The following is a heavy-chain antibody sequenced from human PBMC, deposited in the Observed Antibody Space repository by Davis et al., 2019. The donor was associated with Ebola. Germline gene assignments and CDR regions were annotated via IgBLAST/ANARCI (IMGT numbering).Heavy chain of an antibody. CDR3: AGRPGVTTGDWYFDL. Sequence: GESLKISCKGSGYSFTSYWIGWVRQMPGKGLEWMGIIYPGDSDTRYSPSFQGQVHISADKSISTAYLQWSSLKASDTATYYCAGRPGVTTGDWYFDLWGRGTLVTVSS. J-gene: IGHJ2*01. V-gene: IGHV5-51*01. CDR1: GYSFTSYW. D-gene: IGHD4-17*01. CDR2: IYPGDSDT.